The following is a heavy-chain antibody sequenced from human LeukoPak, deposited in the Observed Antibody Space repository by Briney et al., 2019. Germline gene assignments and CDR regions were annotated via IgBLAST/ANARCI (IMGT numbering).Heavy chain of an antibody. CDR2: INHSGST. CDR3: ASTVYGDYVNDYHYYGMDV. J-gene: IGHJ6*02. CDR1: GGSFSGYY. D-gene: IGHD4-17*01. V-gene: IGHV4-34*01. Sequence: SETLSLTCAVYGGSFSGYYWSWIRQPPGKGLEWIGEINHSGSTNYNPSLKSRVTISVDTSKNQFSLKLSSVTAADTAVYYCASTVYGDYVNDYHYYGMDVWGQGTTVTVSS.